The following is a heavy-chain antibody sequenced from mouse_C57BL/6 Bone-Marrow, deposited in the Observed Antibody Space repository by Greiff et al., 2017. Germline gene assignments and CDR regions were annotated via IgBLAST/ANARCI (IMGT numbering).Heavy chain of an antibody. D-gene: IGHD1-1*01. CDR2: IYPGDGDT. Sequence: QVQLQQSGPELVKPGASVKISCKASGYAFSSSWMNWVKQRPGKGLEWIGRIYPGDGDTNYNGKFKGKATLTADKSSSTAYMQLSSLTSEDSAVYFCARESYYGSKGYWGQGTTLTVSS. CDR3: ARESYYGSKGY. V-gene: IGHV1-82*01. CDR1: GYAFSSSW. J-gene: IGHJ2*01.